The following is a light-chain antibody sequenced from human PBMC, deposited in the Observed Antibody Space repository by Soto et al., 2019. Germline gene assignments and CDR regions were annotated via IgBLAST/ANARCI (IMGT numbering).Light chain of an antibody. V-gene: IGLV1-40*01. CDR2: DNT. Sequence: QSVLTQPPSVSGAPGERVTISCTGSSSDIGAGYRVRWYQQVPGTAPKLLIYDNTNRPSGVSVRFSGSKSGTSASLAISGLQAEDEADYYCCSYAGRSNYVFGIGTKLTVL. CDR3: CSYAGRSNYV. J-gene: IGLJ1*01. CDR1: SSDIGAGYR.